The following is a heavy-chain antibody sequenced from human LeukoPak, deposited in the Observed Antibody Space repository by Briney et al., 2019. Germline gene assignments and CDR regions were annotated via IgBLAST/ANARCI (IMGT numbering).Heavy chain of an antibody. CDR2: IRYDGSNK. D-gene: IGHD1-26*01. V-gene: IGHV3-30*02. CDR1: GFTFSSYG. Sequence: PGGSLRLSCAASGFTFSSYGMHWVRQAPGKGLEWVAFIRYDGSNKYYADSVKGRFTISRDNSKNTLYLQMNSLRAEDTAVYYCAKGIVGATRKLKLDYWGQGTLVTVSS. CDR3: AKGIVGATRKLKLDY. J-gene: IGHJ4*02.